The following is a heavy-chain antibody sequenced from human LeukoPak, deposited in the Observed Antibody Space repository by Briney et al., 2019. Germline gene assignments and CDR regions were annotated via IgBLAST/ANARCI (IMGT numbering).Heavy chain of an antibody. D-gene: IGHD3-10*01. Sequence: SETLSLTCTVSGYSISSGYYWGWIRQPPGKGLEWIGSIYYSGSTYYNPSLKSRVTISVDTSKNQFSLKLSSVTAADTAVYYCARDRQSGITMVRGVIAPNWGQGTLVTVSS. J-gene: IGHJ4*02. CDR1: GYSISSGYY. CDR2: IYYSGST. CDR3: ARDRQSGITMVRGVIAPN. V-gene: IGHV4-38-2*02.